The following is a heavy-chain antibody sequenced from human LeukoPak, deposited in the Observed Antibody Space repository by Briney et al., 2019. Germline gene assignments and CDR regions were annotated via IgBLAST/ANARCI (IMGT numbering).Heavy chain of an antibody. CDR2: INTDGSST. CDR1: GFTFSSYW. J-gene: IGHJ4*02. V-gene: IGHV3-74*01. D-gene: IGHD6-6*01. Sequence: GGSLRLSCAASGFTFSSYWMHWVRQAPGKGLVWVSRINTDGSSTSYADSVKGRFTISRDNAKNTLYLQMNSLRAEDTAVYYCARDLSLAARRQDLNDYWGQGTLVTVSS. CDR3: ARDLSLAARRQDLNDY.